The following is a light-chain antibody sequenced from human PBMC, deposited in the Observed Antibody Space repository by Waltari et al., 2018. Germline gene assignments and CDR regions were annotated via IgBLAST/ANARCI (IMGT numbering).Light chain of an antibody. Sequence: SDELTQPPSVSVSPGQTARITCSGEILSKEYAYWYQHKPGKAPVLVIYKDSERTSGVPDRFAGSSAGTTVTLTIGAVQAEDEAAYYCQSTDASETFVFGTGTTVTVL. CDR1: ILSKEY. V-gene: IGLV3-25*03. J-gene: IGLJ1*01. CDR2: KDS. CDR3: QSTDASETFV.